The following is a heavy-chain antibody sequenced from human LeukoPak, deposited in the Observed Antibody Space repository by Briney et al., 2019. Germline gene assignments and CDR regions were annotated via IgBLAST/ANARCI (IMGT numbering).Heavy chain of an antibody. Sequence: PGSSLRLSCAASGFTFSSYCMHWVRQAPGKGLEWVAVIWYDGSNKYYADSVKGRFTISRDNSKNTLYLQMNSLRAEDTAVYYCAKASANDSWSGYLDYWGQGTLVTVSS. CDR2: IWYDGSNK. D-gene: IGHD3-3*01. CDR3: AKASANDSWSGYLDY. CDR1: GFTFSSYC. V-gene: IGHV3-33*06. J-gene: IGHJ4*02.